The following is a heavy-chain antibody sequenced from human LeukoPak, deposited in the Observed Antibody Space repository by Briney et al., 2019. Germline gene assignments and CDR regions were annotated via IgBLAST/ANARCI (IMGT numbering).Heavy chain of an antibody. CDR1: GGSISSRSYY. V-gene: IGHV4-39*01. Sequence: SETLSLTCTVSGGSISSRSYYWGWIRQPPGKGLEWIGSIYYSGSTYYNPSLKSRVTISVDTSKNQFSLKLSSVTAADTAVYYCAKGSLSKGIAVAGTHIDYWGQGTLVTVSS. J-gene: IGHJ4*02. D-gene: IGHD6-19*01. CDR3: AKGSLSKGIAVAGTHIDY. CDR2: IYYSGST.